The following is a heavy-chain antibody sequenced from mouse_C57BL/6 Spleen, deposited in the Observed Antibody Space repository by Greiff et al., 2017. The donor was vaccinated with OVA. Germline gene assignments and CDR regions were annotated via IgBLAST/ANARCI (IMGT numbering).Heavy chain of an antibody. J-gene: IGHJ1*03. V-gene: IGHV1-69*01. CDR1: GYTFTSYW. CDR2: IDPSDSYT. CDR3: LTGTVYFEV. Sequence: QVQLQQPGAELVMPGASVKLSCKASGYTFTSYWMHWVKQRPGQGLEWIGEIDPSDSYTNYNQQFKGKSTLTVDKSSSTAYMQLSSLTSEDSAVFYCLTGTVYFEVWGTGTTVTVAS. D-gene: IGHD4-1*01.